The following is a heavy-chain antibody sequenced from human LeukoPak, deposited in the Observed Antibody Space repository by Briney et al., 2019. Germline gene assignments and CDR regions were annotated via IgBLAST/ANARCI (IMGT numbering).Heavy chain of an antibody. D-gene: IGHD4-17*01. V-gene: IGHV1-46*01. CDR3: ARVVGATVTAYGMDV. Sequence: ASVKVSCKASGYTFTSYYMHWVRQAPGQGLEWMGIINPSGGSTSYAQKFQGRATMTRDTSTSTVYMELSSLRSEDTAVYYCARVVGATVTAYGMDVWGQGTTVTVSS. J-gene: IGHJ6*02. CDR1: GYTFTSYY. CDR2: INPSGGST.